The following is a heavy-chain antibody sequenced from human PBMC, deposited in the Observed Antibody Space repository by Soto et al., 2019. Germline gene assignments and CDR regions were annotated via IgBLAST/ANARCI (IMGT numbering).Heavy chain of an antibody. CDR1: GYTFTSYD. J-gene: IGHJ4*02. CDR2: MNPNSGNT. CDR3: ARGGVFFFAAPTNPFDY. D-gene: IGHD3-10*01. V-gene: IGHV1-8*01. Sequence: VKVSCKTSGYTFTSYDINWVRQATGQGLEWMGWMNPNSGNTGYAQKFQGRVTMTRNTSISTAYMELSSLRSEDTAVYYCARGGVFFFAAPTNPFDYWGQGTLVTVSS.